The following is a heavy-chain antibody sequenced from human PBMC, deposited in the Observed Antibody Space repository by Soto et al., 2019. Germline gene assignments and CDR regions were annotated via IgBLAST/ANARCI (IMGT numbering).Heavy chain of an antibody. CDR1: GGSISSGGYY. CDR2: IYDSGST. CDR3: ARYGSGSYYPTTFDY. V-gene: IGHV4-31*03. J-gene: IGHJ4*02. D-gene: IGHD3-10*01. Sequence: QVQLQESGPGLVKPSQTLSLTCTVSGGSISSGGYYWSWIRQHPGKGLECIGYIYDSGSTYYNPSLKSRVTRSVDTSENQFSLKLSSVTAADTAVYYCARYGSGSYYPTTFDYWGQGTLVTVSS.